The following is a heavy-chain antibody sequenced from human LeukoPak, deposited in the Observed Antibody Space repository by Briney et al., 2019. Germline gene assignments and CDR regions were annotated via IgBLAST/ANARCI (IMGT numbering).Heavy chain of an antibody. CDR2: INRDNDR. CDR1: GFSLTTSGVG. CDR3: AHRVFQGGYWDSGKFDY. D-gene: IGHD3-10*01. Sequence: SGPTQVNPTQTFTLTCTFSGFSLTTSGVGVGWIRQPPGKSPECYALINRDNDRRYSASLRSRLTITKDTSKDQVVLTMTNMDPVDTATYFWAHRVFQGGYWDSGKFDYWGQGAPVTVSS. J-gene: IGHJ4*02. V-gene: IGHV2-5*02.